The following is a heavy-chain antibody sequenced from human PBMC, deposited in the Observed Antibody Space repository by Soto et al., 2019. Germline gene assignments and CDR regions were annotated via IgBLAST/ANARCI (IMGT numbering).Heavy chain of an antibody. D-gene: IGHD3-10*01. CDR2: IYSSGST. Sequence: EVQLVESGGDLIQPGGSLRLSCAASGFTVSSNDMSWVRQAPGKGLEWVSLIYSSGSTHYADSVKGRFTISRDNSKNTLYLQMGSLRAEDMAVYYCARQGRAVSSYYFDYWGQGTLVTVSS. CDR1: GFTVSSND. V-gene: IGHV3-66*03. J-gene: IGHJ4*02. CDR3: ARQGRAVSSYYFDY.